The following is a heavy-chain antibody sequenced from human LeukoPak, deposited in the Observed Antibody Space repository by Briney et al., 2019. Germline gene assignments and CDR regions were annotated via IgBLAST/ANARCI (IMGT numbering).Heavy chain of an antibody. Sequence: GGSLRLSCVASGFSFSTTWMHWVRQAPGEGLVWVSGINWNGGSTGYADSVKGRFTISRDNAKNSLYLQMNSLRAEDTALYYCARETDRNYFDYWGQGTLVTVSS. J-gene: IGHJ4*02. CDR2: INWNGGST. CDR1: GFSFSTTW. CDR3: ARETDRNYFDY. V-gene: IGHV3-20*04.